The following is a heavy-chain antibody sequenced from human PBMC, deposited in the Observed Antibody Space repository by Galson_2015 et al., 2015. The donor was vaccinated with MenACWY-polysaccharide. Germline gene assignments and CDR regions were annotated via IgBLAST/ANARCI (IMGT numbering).Heavy chain of an antibody. CDR1: GFTFSSYW. D-gene: IGHD2-21*01. J-gene: IGHJ2*01. Sequence: SLRLSCAASGFTFSSYWMHWVRQAPGKGLVWVSRINSDGSSTGYADSVKGRFTISRDNAKDTLYLQMNSLRAEDTAVYYCAGNPRLGYPDLWGRGTLVTVSS. CDR3: AGNPRLGYPDL. CDR2: INSDGSST. V-gene: IGHV3-74*01.